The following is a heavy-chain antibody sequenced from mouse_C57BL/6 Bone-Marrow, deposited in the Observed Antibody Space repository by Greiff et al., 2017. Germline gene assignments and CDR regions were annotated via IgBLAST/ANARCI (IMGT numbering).Heavy chain of an antibody. CDR2: IYPRDGST. CDR1: GYTFTSYD. Sequence: QVQLKESGPELVKPGASVKLSCKASGYTFTSYDINWVKQRPGQGLEWIGWIYPRDGSTKYNEKFKGKATLTVDTSSSTAYMELHSLTSEDSAVYFCEREGLYDGYYWFAYWGQGTLVTVSA. J-gene: IGHJ3*01. V-gene: IGHV1-85*01. CDR3: EREGLYDGYYWFAY. D-gene: IGHD2-3*01.